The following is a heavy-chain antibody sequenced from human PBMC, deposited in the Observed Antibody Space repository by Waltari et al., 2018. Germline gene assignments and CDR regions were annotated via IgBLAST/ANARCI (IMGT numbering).Heavy chain of an antibody. V-gene: IGHV1-69*01. CDR2: IIPIFGTA. CDR1: GGTFSSYA. J-gene: IGHJ6*02. CDR3: ARDPRGYNYYYGMDV. Sequence: QVQLVQPGAEVKKPGSAVKVSCKASGGTFSSYAISWVRQAPGQGLEWMGGIIPIFGTANYAQKFQGRVTITADESTSTAYMGLSSLRSEDTAVYYCARDPRGYNYYYGMDVWGQGTTVTVSS. D-gene: IGHD5-12*01.